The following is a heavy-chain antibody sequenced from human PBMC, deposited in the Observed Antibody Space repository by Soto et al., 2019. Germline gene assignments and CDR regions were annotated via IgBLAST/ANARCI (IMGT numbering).Heavy chain of an antibody. V-gene: IGHV3-33*01. J-gene: IGHJ4*02. CDR3: ARQDMVSYYFDS. D-gene: IGHD2-8*01. Sequence: GGSRRLSCAASGFTFSNHGMHWVRQAPGKGLEWVAVIWYDGSYKYYADSVKGRFTISRDNSKNTLYLQMNSLRAEDTALYYCARQDMVSYYFDSWGQGTLVTVSS. CDR1: GFTFSNHG. CDR2: IWYDGSYK.